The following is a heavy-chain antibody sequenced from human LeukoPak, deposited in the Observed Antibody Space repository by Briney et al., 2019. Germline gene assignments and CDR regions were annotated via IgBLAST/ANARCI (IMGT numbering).Heavy chain of an antibody. V-gene: IGHV4-39*07. D-gene: IGHD3-22*01. CDR1: GGSISSSSYY. J-gene: IGHJ4*02. Sequence: PSETLSLTCTVSGGSISSSSYYWGWIRQPPGKGLEWIGSIYYSGSTYYNPSLKSRVTISVDTSKNQFSLKLSSVTAADTAVYYCARVGTVVVAPFDYWGQGTLVTVSS. CDR2: IYYSGST. CDR3: ARVGTVVVAPFDY.